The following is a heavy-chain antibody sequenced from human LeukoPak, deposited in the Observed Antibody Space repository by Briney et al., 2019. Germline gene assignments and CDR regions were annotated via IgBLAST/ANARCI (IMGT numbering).Heavy chain of an antibody. J-gene: IGHJ4*02. CDR1: GGSFSGYY. V-gene: IGHV4-34*01. D-gene: IGHD5-24*01. CDR2: INHSGST. CDR3: ASTRRDGYNPTTFDY. Sequence: SETLSLTCAVYGGSFSGYYWSRIRQPPGKGLEWIGEINHSGSTNYNPSLKSRVTISVDTSKNQFPLKLTSVTAADTAVYYCASTRRDGYNPTTFDYWGQGTLVTVSS.